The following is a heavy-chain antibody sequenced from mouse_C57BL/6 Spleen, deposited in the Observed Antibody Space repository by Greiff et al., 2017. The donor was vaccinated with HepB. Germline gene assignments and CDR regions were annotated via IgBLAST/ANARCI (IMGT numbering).Heavy chain of an antibody. CDR2: IYPGDGDT. CDR3: ARSDYDERGFAY. V-gene: IGHV1-82*01. CDR1: GYAFSSSW. J-gene: IGHJ3*01. Sequence: QVQLKQSGPELVKPGASVKISCKASGYAFSSSWMNWVKQRPGKGLEWIGRIYPGDGDTNYNGKFKGKATLTADKSSSTAYMQLSSLTSEDSAVYFCARSDYDERGFAYWGQGTLVTVSA. D-gene: IGHD2-4*01.